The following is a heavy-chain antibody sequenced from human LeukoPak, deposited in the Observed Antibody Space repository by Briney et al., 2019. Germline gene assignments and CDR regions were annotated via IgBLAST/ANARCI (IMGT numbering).Heavy chain of an antibody. CDR2: IYYSGST. V-gene: IGHV4-39*01. D-gene: IGHD6-13*01. J-gene: IGHJ5*02. CDR3: ARPYSSSWYWFDP. CDR1: GGSISSSNW. Sequence: SETLSLTCAVSGGSISSSNWWSWVRQPPGKRLEWIGSIYYSGSTYYNPSLKSRVTISVDTSKNQFSLKLSSVTAADTAVYYCARPYSSSWYWFDPRGQGTLVTVSS.